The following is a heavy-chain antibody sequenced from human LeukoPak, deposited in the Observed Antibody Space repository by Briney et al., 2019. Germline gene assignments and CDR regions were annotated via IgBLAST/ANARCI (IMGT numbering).Heavy chain of an antibody. D-gene: IGHD5-18*01. CDR1: GFTFSSYS. V-gene: IGHV3-48*01. CDR2: ISSSSSTI. Sequence: GGSLRLSCAASGFTFSSYSMNWVRQAPGKGLEWVSYISSSSSTIYYADSVKGRFTISRDNAKNSLYLQMNSLRAEDTAVYYCARSSGYSYGIYYYYYYMDVWGKGTTVTVSS. J-gene: IGHJ6*03. CDR3: ARSSGYSYGIYYYYYYMDV.